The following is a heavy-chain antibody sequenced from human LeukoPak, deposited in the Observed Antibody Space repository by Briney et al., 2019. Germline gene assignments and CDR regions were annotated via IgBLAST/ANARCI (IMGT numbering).Heavy chain of an antibody. V-gene: IGHV3-48*03. J-gene: IGHJ3*02. D-gene: IGHD3-22*01. CDR1: GFTFSSYE. Sequence: GGSLMLSCPASGFTFSSYEINWVRQAPGKGLEWVSYISICGSNIYYADSVKGRFTMSRDNAKSSLYLQMNSLRAEHTAVYYCARDSYDSSGYYSPYDAFDIWGQGTMVTVSS. CDR2: ISICGSNI. CDR3: ARDSYDSSGYYSPYDAFDI.